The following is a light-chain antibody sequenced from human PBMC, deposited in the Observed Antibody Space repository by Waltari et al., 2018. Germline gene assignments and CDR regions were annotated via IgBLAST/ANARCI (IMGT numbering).Light chain of an antibody. CDR3: GSYASGNSIL. J-gene: IGLJ2*01. CDR1: SSDVVCYIY. Sequence: QPALTQPASMSGSPGQSITIPCTGTSSDVVCYIYVSWYQQHPGEAPKLMIFEVSRRPSGVSARFSGSKSGNTASLTISGLQAEDEADYYCGSYASGNSILFGGGTKVTVL. V-gene: IGLV2-14*03. CDR2: EVS.